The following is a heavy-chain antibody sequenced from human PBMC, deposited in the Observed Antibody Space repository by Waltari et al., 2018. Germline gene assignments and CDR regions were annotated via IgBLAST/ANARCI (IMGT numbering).Heavy chain of an antibody. CDR3: ARGDYGLYYYYYMDV. V-gene: IGHV3-21*01. J-gene: IGHJ6*03. CDR1: GLTFSSYS. Sequence: EVQLVESGGGLVKPGGSLRLSCAAFGLTFSSYSMNWVRQAPGKGLEWVLSISSSSSYIYYADSVKGRFTISRDNAKNSLYLQMNSLRAEDTAVYYCARGDYGLYYYYYMDVWGKGTTVTVSS. D-gene: IGHD4-17*01. CDR2: ISSSSSYI.